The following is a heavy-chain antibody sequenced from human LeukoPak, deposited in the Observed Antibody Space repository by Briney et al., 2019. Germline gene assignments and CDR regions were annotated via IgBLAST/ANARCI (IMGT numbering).Heavy chain of an antibody. CDR2: INTNTGNP. D-gene: IGHD6-19*01. V-gene: IGHV7-4-1*02. J-gene: IGHJ4*02. CDR3: ARDLTFTQWLLGTYYFDY. Sequence: ASVKVSCKASGYTFTSYAMNWVRQAPGQGLEWMGWINTNTGNPTYAQGFTGRFVFSLDTSVSTAYLQISSLKAEDTAVYYCARDLTFTQWLLGTYYFDYWGQGTLVTVSS. CDR1: GYTFTSYA.